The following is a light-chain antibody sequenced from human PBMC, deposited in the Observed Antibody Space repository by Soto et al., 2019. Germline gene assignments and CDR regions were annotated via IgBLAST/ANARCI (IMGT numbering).Light chain of an antibody. Sequence: QSVLTQPPSASGSPGQSVTISCTGTSSDVGGHNYVSWYQQHPGKAPKLMIFEVSKRPSGVPARFSGSKSGNTASLTVSGLQAEDEADYYCSSYAGSNNHVVFGGGTKVTVL. CDR3: SSYAGSNNHVV. J-gene: IGLJ2*01. V-gene: IGLV2-8*01. CDR1: SSDVGGHNY. CDR2: EVS.